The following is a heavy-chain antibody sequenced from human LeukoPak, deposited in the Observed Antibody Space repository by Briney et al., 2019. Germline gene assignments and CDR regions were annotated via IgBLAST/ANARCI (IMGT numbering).Heavy chain of an antibody. V-gene: IGHV3-21*01. CDR2: ITSTSTCM. D-gene: IGHD1-26*01. Sequence: PGGSLRLSCAASGFTFSTFNMNWVRQAPGKGLEWVASITSTSTCMFYADSVRGRFTISRDNAANSLFLQMDSLRGEDTAVYYCARDPYSGAYGADYYYFMDVWGRGTTVTVSS. CDR3: ARDPYSGAYGADYYYFMDV. J-gene: IGHJ6*03. CDR1: GFTFSTFN.